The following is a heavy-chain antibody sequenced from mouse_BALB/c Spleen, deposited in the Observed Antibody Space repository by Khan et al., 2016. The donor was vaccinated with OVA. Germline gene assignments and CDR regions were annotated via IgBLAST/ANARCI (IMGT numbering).Heavy chain of an antibody. CDR1: GYPFTDYN. V-gene: IGHV1-18*01. CDR3: ARGGFGSPFAY. J-gene: IGHJ3*01. Sequence: VRLQQSGPELVKPGASVKIPCKASGYPFTDYNMDWVKQSHGKSLEWIGDITPNNGGTIYNQKFKGTATLTVDKSSSTAYMELRSLTSEDTAVYYCARGGFGSPFAYWGQGTLVTVSA. D-gene: IGHD1-1*01. CDR2: ITPNNGGT.